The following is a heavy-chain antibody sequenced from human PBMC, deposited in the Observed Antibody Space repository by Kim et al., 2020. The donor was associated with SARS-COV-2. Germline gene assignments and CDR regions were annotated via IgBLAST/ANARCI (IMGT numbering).Heavy chain of an antibody. CDR2: IDPRDSYT. CDR1: GYSFTSYW. D-gene: IGHD5-12*01. Sequence: GESLKISCKGSGYSFTSYWISWVRQMPGKGLEWMGRIDPRDSYTNYSPSFQGHVTISADKSISTAYLQWSSLKASDTAMYYCARQADIVATTPYYYYGMDAWGQGPTVTVSS. J-gene: IGHJ6*02. CDR3: ARQADIVATTPYYYYGMDA. V-gene: IGHV5-10-1*01.